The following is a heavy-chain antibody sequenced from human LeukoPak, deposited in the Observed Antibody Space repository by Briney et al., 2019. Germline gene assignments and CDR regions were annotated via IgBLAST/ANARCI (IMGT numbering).Heavy chain of an antibody. V-gene: IGHV3-48*04. CDR3: ARAKYCSGGSCYSFPDY. CDR1: GFTLNRHS. J-gene: IGHJ4*02. CDR2: ISSSSSTI. Sequence: GGSLRLSCVGSGFTLNRHSMNWVRQAPGKGLEWVSYISSSSSTIYYADSVKGRFTISRDNAKNSLYLQMNSLRAEDTAVYYCARAKYCSGGSCYSFPDYWGQGTLVTVSS. D-gene: IGHD2-15*01.